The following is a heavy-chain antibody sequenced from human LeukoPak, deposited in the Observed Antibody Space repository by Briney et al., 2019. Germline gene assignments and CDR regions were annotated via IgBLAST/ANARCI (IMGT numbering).Heavy chain of an antibody. CDR1: GGSISGYY. CDR2: IYYSGST. V-gene: IGHV4-59*01. CDR3: ARVMRGADSSGYYGYYFDY. D-gene: IGHD3-22*01. J-gene: IGHJ4*02. Sequence: SETLSLTCTVSGGSISGYYWNWIRQPPGKGLEWVGYIYYSGSTNYSPSLKSRVTLSVVTSKNQFSLKLSSVTAADTAVYYCARVMRGADSSGYYGYYFDYWGQGTLVTVSS.